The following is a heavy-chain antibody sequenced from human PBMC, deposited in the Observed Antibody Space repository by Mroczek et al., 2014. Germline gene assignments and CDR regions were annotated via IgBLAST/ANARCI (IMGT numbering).Heavy chain of an antibody. V-gene: IGHV4-59*01. D-gene: IGHD1-26*01. CDR3: ASMRGLLWYFDL. Sequence: QVQLVQSGPGLVKPSETLSLTCTVSGGSISSYYWSWIRQPPGKGLEWIGYIYYSGSTNYNPSLKSRVTISVDTSKNQFSLKLSSVTAADTAVYYCASMRGLLWYFDLWGRGTLVTVSS. CDR1: GGSISSYY. CDR2: IYYSGST. J-gene: IGHJ2*01.